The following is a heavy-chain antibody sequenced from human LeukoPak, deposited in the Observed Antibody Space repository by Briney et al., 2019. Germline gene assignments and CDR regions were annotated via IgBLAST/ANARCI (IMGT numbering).Heavy chain of an antibody. V-gene: IGHV1-2*02. CDR3: ARGGWGYCSSTSCYAGPRY. CDR2: INPNSGGT. Sequence: ASVKVSCKASGYTFTGYYMHWVRQAPGQGLEWMGWINPNSGGTNYAQKFQGRVTMTRDTSIGTAYMELSRLRSDDTAVYYCARGGWGYCSSTSCYAGPRYWGQGTLVTVSS. CDR1: GYTFTGYY. J-gene: IGHJ4*02. D-gene: IGHD2-2*01.